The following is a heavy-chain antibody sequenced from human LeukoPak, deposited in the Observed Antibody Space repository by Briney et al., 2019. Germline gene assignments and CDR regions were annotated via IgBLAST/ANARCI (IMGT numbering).Heavy chain of an antibody. CDR2: INPNSGGT. CDR1: GYTFTGYY. Sequence: GASVKVSCKASGYTFTGYYMHWVRQAPGQGLEWMGWINPNSGGTNYAQKFQGRVTMTRDTSISTAYMELSRLRSDDTAVYYCRADRYGDYGDYIDYWGREPWSPSPQ. D-gene: IGHD4-17*01. J-gene: IGHJ4*02. V-gene: IGHV1-2*02. CDR3: RADRYGDYGDYIDY.